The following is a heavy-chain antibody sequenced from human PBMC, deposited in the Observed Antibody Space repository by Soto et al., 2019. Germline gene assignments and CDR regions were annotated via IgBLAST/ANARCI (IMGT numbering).Heavy chain of an antibody. V-gene: IGHV4-34*01. J-gene: IGHJ4*02. CDR2: IYYSGNT. D-gene: IGHD5-12*01. CDR1: GWSFSGYY. Sequence: PSETLSLTCAVYGWSFSGYYWTWIRQPPGTGLEWIGKIYYSGNTNYNPSLKSRVTISVDTAKNQFSLKLSSVTAADTAVYYCARNGRDGYNYVGYWGQGTLVTVSS. CDR3: ARNGRDGYNYVGY.